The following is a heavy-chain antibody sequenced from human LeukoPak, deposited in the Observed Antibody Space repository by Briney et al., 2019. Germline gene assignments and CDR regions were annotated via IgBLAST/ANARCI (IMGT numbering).Heavy chain of an antibody. D-gene: IGHD3-22*01. CDR2: IYTSGST. V-gene: IGHV4-4*07. CDR3: ARGKADSSGYFYGMDV. Sequence: SETLSLTCTVSGGSISSYYWSWIRQPAGKGLEWIGRIYTSGSTNYNPSLKSRVTMSVDTSKNQFSLKLSSVTAADTAVYYCARGKADSSGYFYGMDVWGQGTTVTVSS. J-gene: IGHJ6*02. CDR1: GGSISSYY.